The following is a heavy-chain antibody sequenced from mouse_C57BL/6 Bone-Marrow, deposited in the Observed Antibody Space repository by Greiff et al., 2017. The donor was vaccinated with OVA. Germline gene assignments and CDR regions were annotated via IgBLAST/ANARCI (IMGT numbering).Heavy chain of an antibody. V-gene: IGHV1-82*01. D-gene: IGHD2-4*01. CDR3: ARWIRGYAMDF. J-gene: IGHJ4*01. Sequence: VQLQQSGPELVKPGASVKISCKASGYAFSSSWMNWVKQRPGKGLEWIGRIYPGDGDTNYNGKFKGKATLTADKSSITAYMQLSSLTSEDSAVYFCARWIRGYAMDFWGQGTSVTVSS. CDR1: GYAFSSSW. CDR2: IYPGDGDT.